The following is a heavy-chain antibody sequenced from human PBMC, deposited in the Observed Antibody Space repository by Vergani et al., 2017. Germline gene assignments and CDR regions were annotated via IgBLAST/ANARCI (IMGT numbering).Heavy chain of an antibody. V-gene: IGHV4-59*01. CDR2: IYYSGST. J-gene: IGHJ4*02. CDR3: ARAWKHSTRFDY. D-gene: IGHD2-21*01. Sequence: QVQLQESGPGLVKPSETLSLTCTVSGGSISSYYWSWIRQPPGKGLEWIGYIYYSGSTNYNPSLKSRVTISVDTSKNRFSLKLSSVTAADTAVYYCARAWKHSTRFDYWGQGTLVTVSS. CDR1: GGSISSYY.